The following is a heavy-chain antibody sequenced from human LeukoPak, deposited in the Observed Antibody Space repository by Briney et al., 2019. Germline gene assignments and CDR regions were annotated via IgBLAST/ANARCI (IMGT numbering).Heavy chain of an antibody. CDR2: IRYDGSNK. V-gene: IGHV3-30*02. Sequence: GGSLRLSCAASGFTFSSYGMHWVRQAPGKGLEWVAFIRYDGSNKYYADSVKGRFTISRDNSKNTLYLQMNSLRAEDTAVYYSAKVVYDYVWGSYRYTDYWGQGTLVTVSS. CDR1: GFTFSSYG. J-gene: IGHJ4*02. D-gene: IGHD3-16*02. CDR3: AKVVYDYVWGSYRYTDY.